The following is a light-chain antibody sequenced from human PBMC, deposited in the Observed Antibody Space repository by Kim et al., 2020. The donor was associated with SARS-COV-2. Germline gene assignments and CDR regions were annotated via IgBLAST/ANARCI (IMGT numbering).Light chain of an antibody. Sequence: PGERATLSCRASQSVASSFLAWYQQKPGQAPRLLIYGASRRATDIPDRFSGSGSGTDFTLTISRLEPEDFAVYYCQQYSSSPLTFGQGTRLE. V-gene: IGKV3-20*01. CDR1: QSVASSF. J-gene: IGKJ5*01. CDR3: QQYSSSPLT. CDR2: GAS.